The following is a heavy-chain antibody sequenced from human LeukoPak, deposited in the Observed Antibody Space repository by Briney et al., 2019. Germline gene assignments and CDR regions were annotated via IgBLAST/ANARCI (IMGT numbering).Heavy chain of an antibody. CDR1: GGSISSSNW. Sequence: PSETLSLTCAVSGGSISSSNWWSWVRQPPGKGLEWIGEIYHSGSTNYNPSLKSRVTISVDKSKNQFSLKLSSVTAADTAVYYCASFYYYDSSGYYPLDAFDIWGQGTMVTVSS. CDR2: IYHSGST. J-gene: IGHJ3*02. D-gene: IGHD3-22*01. CDR3: ASFYYYDSSGYYPLDAFDI. V-gene: IGHV4-4*02.